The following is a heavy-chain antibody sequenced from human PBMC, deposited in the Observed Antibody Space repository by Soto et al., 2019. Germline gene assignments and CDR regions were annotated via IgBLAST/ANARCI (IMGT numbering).Heavy chain of an antibody. CDR2: ISGSGGST. J-gene: IGHJ5*02. D-gene: IGHD3-22*01. CDR3: ANDLGCYYDSSEPGRVDP. Sequence: AGGSLRLSCAASGFTFSSYAMSWVRQAPGKGLEWVASISGSGGSTYYAASVKGRFTISSDNTKNMLYLHMNILRAEDTAVYDGANDLGCYYDSSEPGRVDPWGQGTLVTVSS. V-gene: IGHV3-23*01. CDR1: GFTFSSYA.